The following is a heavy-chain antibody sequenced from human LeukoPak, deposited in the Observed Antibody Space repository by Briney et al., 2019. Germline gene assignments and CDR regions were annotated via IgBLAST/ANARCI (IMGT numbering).Heavy chain of an antibody. CDR3: ARLKLAFRGYYYYYMDV. V-gene: IGHV1-8*01. J-gene: IGHJ6*03. D-gene: IGHD3-16*01. Sequence: ASVKVSCKASGYTFTSYDINWVRQVTGQGLEWMGWMNPNSGNTGYAQKFQGRVTMTRNTSISTAYMDLSSLRSEDTAVYYCARLKLAFRGYYYYYMDVWGKGTTVTISS. CDR1: GYTFTSYD. CDR2: MNPNSGNT.